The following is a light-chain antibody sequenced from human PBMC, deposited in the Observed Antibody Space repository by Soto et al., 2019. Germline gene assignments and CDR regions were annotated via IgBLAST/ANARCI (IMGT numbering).Light chain of an antibody. J-gene: IGLJ2*01. CDR3: SSSTSSITLV. CDR1: SSDVGGYNY. CDR2: EVS. V-gene: IGLV2-14*01. Sequence: QSALTQPASVSGSPGQSITISCTGTSSDVGGYNYVSWYQQHPGKAPKLMIYEVSNRPSGVSNRFSGSKSGNTASLTISGLQAEDEADYYCSSSTSSITLVFGGGTKLT.